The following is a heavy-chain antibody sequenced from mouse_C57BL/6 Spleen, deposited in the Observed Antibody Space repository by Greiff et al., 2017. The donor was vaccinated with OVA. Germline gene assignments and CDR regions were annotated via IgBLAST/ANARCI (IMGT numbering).Heavy chain of an antibody. CDR1: GFSLTSYG. D-gene: IGHD2-4*01. J-gene: IGHJ3*01. CDR3: ARSTMITTIAY. CDR2: IWSGGST. Sequence: QVQLQQSGPGLVQPSQSLSTTCTVSGFSLTSYGVHWVRQSPGKGLEWLGVIWSGGSTDYNAAFISRLSISKDNSKSQVFFKMNSLQADDTAIYYCARSTMITTIAYWGQGTLVTVSA. V-gene: IGHV2-2*01.